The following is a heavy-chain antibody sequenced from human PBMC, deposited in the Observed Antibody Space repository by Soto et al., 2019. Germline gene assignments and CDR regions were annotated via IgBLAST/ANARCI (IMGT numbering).Heavy chain of an antibody. D-gene: IGHD5-12*01. CDR1: GGTFSSYA. V-gene: IGHV1-69*13. CDR2: IIPIFGTA. CDR3: ARPKGNSYGWSSGYDRCFDY. J-gene: IGHJ4*02. Sequence: SVKVSCKASGGTFSSYASSWVRQAPGQGLEWMGGIIPIFGTANYAQKFQGRVTITADESTSTAYMGLSSLRSEDTAVYYCARPKGNSYGWSSGYDRCFDYWGQRTLVPVSS.